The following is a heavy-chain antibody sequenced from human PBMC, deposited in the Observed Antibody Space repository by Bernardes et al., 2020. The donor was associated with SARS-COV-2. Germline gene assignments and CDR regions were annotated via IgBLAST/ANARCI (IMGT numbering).Heavy chain of an antibody. CDR3: TRWDY. CDR1: VGSFSGYY. CDR2: IDHSGGT. Sequence: SETLSLTCAVYVGSFSGYYWSWVRLPPGNGLEWIGEIDHSGGTNYNPSLKSRVTISVDTSKNQFSLKLSSVTAADTAVYYCTRWDYWGHGNLVTVSS. V-gene: IGHV4-34*01. J-gene: IGHJ4*01.